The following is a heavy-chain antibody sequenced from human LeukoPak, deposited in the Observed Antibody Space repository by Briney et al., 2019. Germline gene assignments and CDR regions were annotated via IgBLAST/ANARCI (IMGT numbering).Heavy chain of an antibody. D-gene: IGHD6-6*01. Sequence: RASETLSLTCSVSGGSISSYYWNWIRQPVGKGLDWIGRMSTSGSTKYNPSLKSRVRMSVDTSKNQFSLNLSSVTAADTAVYYCARIEYSSSSDWFDPWGQGTLVTVSS. J-gene: IGHJ5*02. CDR3: ARIEYSSSSDWFDP. V-gene: IGHV4-4*07. CDR2: MSTSGST. CDR1: GGSISSYY.